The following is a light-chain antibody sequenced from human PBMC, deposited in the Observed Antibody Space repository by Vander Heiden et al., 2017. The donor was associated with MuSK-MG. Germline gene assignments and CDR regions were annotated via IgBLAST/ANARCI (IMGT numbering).Light chain of an antibody. CDR2: GAS. J-gene: IGKJ4*01. CDR3: QQYGSSPT. CDR1: QSVSSSY. Sequence: VLTQCPGTLSLSPGERATLSCRASQSVSSSYLAWYQQKPGQAPRLLIYGASSRATGIPDSFSGSGSGTDFTLTISRLEPEDFAVYYCQQYGSSPTFGGGTKVEIK. V-gene: IGKV3-20*01.